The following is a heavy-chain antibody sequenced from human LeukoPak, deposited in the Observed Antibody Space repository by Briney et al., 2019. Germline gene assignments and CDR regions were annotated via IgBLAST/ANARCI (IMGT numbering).Heavy chain of an antibody. Sequence: SETLSLTCAVYGGSFSGYYWSWIRQPPGKGLEWIGEINHSGSTNYNPSLKSRVTISVDTSKNQFSLKLSSVTAEDTAVYYCARAVDDCYDYWGQGTLVTVSS. CDR1: GGSFSGYY. CDR3: ARAVDDCYDY. D-gene: IGHD2-21*02. CDR2: INHSGST. V-gene: IGHV4-34*01. J-gene: IGHJ4*02.